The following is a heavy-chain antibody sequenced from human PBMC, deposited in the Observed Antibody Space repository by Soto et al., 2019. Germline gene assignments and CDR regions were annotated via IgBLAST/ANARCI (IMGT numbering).Heavy chain of an antibody. Sequence: QVQLQQWGAGLLKPSETLSLTCAVYGGSFSGYYWSWIRQPPGKGLEWIGEINRSGSTNYNPSLKSRVTISVDTSKNQFSLKLSSVTAADTAVYYCARHNDFWSGYRAPRGFDPWGQGTLVTVSS. CDR1: GGSFSGYY. CDR3: ARHNDFWSGYRAPRGFDP. J-gene: IGHJ5*02. V-gene: IGHV4-34*01. CDR2: INRSGST. D-gene: IGHD3-3*01.